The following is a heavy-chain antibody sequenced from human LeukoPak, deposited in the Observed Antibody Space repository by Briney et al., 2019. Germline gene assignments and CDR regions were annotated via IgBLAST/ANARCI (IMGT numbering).Heavy chain of an antibody. CDR1: GYTFTSYD. Sequence: GASVKVSCKASGYTFTSYDINGGSQATGQGLEWMGWMNPNSGNTGYAQKFQGRVTITRNTSISTAYMELSSLRSEDTAVYYCARAAPYYYGPERSVMDASGKGTTVTVSS. V-gene: IGHV1-8*03. D-gene: IGHD3-10*01. CDR3: ARAAPYYYGPERSVMDA. CDR2: MNPNSGNT. J-gene: IGHJ6*01.